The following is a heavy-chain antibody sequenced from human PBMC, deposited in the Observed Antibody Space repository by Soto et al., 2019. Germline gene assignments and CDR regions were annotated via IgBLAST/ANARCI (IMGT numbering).Heavy chain of an antibody. J-gene: IGHJ4*02. V-gene: IGHV4-61*01. Sequence: XASLSLTCTVWGGCFNSGRYYWSWIRQPPGKGLEWIGYVYYTGRTSYNPSLKSRVTISADTSKNQFSLMVTSVTAADTAVYYSARDYDYFDHWGQGTLVTVSS. CDR2: VYYTGRT. D-gene: IGHD3-16*01. CDR3: ARDYDYFDH. CDR1: GGCFNSGRYY.